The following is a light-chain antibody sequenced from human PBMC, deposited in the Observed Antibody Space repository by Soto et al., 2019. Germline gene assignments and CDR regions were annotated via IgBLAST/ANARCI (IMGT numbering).Light chain of an antibody. CDR1: QSVSSSY. Sequence: DIVLTQSPGTLSLYPGERATLSCRASQSVSSSYLAWYQQKPGQAPRLLIYGASSRATGIPDRFSGSGSGTDFTLTISRLEPEDSAVYYCQQYGSSPITFGQGTDWRL. CDR3: QQYGSSPIT. J-gene: IGKJ5*01. V-gene: IGKV3-20*01. CDR2: GAS.